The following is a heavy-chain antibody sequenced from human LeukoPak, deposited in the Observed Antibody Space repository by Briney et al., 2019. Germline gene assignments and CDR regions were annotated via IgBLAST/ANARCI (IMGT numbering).Heavy chain of an antibody. CDR2: ISGSGGST. CDR3: AKGYCSGGSCYNWYFDL. V-gene: IGHV3-23*01. Sequence: GGSLRLSCAASGFTFSSYAMSWVRQAPGKGLEWVSGISGSGGSTYHADSVKGRFTISRDNSKNTLYLQMNSLRAEDTALYYCAKGYCSGGSCYNWYFDLWGRGTLVTVPS. CDR1: GFTFSSYA. D-gene: IGHD2-15*01. J-gene: IGHJ2*01.